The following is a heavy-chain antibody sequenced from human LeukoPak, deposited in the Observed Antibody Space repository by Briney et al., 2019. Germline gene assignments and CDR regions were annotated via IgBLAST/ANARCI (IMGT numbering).Heavy chain of an antibody. V-gene: IGHV1-18*01. Sequence: ASVKVSCKASGYTFSDYGITWVRQAPGQGLEWMGWTNVHNGNINYAQKFQGRISMTTDTSTTTAFMELRSLRSDDTAVYYCARGIEGYDVLTGYYPWCQGTLVTVSS. CDR2: TNVHNGNI. CDR1: GYTFSDYG. D-gene: IGHD3-9*01. CDR3: ARGIEGYDVLTGYYP. J-gene: IGHJ5*02.